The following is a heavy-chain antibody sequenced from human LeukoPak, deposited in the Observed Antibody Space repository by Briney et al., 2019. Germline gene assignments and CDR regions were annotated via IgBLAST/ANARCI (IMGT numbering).Heavy chain of an antibody. CDR2: IYYSGST. J-gene: IGHJ4*02. CDR1: GGSISSYY. CDR3: ARGYSDGFDY. D-gene: IGHD5-18*01. Sequence: PSETLCLTCTVSGGSISSYYWSWIRQPPGKGLEWIGYIYYSGSTNYNPSLKSRVTISVDTSKNQFSLKLSSVTAADTAVYYCARGYSDGFDYWGQGTLVTGSS. V-gene: IGHV4-59*01.